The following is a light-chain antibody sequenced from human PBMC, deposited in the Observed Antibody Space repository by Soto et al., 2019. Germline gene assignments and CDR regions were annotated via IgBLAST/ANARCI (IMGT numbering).Light chain of an antibody. V-gene: IGKV3-15*01. CDR2: AAT. CDR1: RSVNSN. Sequence: IEMTQSPATLSVSLGERVTLSCRASRSVNSNFAWYQQRPGQAPRLLIYAATSRASGVPVRFSGSGSGTEFTLTISSLQSEDFAVYYCQQYNGWPRTFGQGTKVEIK. J-gene: IGKJ1*01. CDR3: QQYNGWPRT.